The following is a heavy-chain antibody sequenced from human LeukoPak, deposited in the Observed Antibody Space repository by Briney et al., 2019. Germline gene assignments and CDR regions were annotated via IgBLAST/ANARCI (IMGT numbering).Heavy chain of an antibody. Sequence: SETPSLTCTVSGGSISSFYWSWIRQPAGKGLEWIGRIFTSGSTNYNPSLKSRVIISVDKSKNQFSLKLSSVTAADTAVYYCARERTSYYYYYMDVWGKGTTVTVSS. CDR2: IFTSGST. J-gene: IGHJ6*03. CDR1: GGSISSFY. V-gene: IGHV4-4*07. CDR3: ARERTSYYYYYMDV.